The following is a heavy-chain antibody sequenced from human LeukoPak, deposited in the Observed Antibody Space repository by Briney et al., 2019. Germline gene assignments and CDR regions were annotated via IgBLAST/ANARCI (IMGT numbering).Heavy chain of an antibody. CDR1: GGSISSYY. Sequence: PSETLSLTCTVSGGSISSYYRSWIRQPPGKGLEWVGYIYYSGSTNYNPSLKSQVTISIDTSKNQFSLKLRSVTATDTAVYYCARMPPDYYDSSGIDYWGQGTLVTVSS. D-gene: IGHD3-22*01. CDR2: IYYSGST. V-gene: IGHV4-59*08. CDR3: ARMPPDYYDSSGIDY. J-gene: IGHJ4*02.